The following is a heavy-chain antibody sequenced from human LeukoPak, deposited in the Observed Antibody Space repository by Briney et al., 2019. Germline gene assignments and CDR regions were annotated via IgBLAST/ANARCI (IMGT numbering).Heavy chain of an antibody. Sequence: PGGSLRLSCAASGFTVSNNYMNWVRQAPGKGLEWVSYISRSSGHTNYADSVKGRFTISRDNAKNSLYLQMNSLRAEDTAVYYCARDRRDTGGIDYWGQGTLVTVSS. D-gene: IGHD1-14*01. CDR2: ISRSSGHT. V-gene: IGHV3-11*05. J-gene: IGHJ4*02. CDR1: GFTVSNNY. CDR3: ARDRRDTGGIDY.